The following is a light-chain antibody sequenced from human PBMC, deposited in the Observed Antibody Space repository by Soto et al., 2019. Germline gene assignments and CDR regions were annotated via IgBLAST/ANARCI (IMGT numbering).Light chain of an antibody. V-gene: IGKV1-17*01. CDR3: LQHDSHPYS. CDR1: QGIRNA. J-gene: IGKJ2*03. CDR2: SVY. Sequence: DIQMTQSPSSLSASIGDRVTITCRASQGIRNAVAWYQKKPGRAPERLMYSVYILQSGAPSRFSGSGSGTEFTLTITSLQPEEFATYYCLQHDSHPYSFGQGTKLE.